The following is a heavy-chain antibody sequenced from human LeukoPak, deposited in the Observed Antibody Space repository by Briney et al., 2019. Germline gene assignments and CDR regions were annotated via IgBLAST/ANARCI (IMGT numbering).Heavy chain of an antibody. Sequence: SVKVSCKASGVTFSRYAITWVRQAPGQGLEWMGGIIPIFGTANYAQKFQGRVTISADESTTTAYMELRSLRSDDTAVYYCARAPQTVPGAMIFYWGQGTLVTVSS. CDR3: ARAPQTVPGAMIFY. CDR2: IIPIFGTA. J-gene: IGHJ4*02. D-gene: IGHD2-2*01. V-gene: IGHV1-69*01. CDR1: GVTFSRYA.